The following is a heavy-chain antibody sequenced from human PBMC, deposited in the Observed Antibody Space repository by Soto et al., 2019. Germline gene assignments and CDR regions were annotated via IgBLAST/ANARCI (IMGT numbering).Heavy chain of an antibody. CDR1: GYSFTSYW. J-gene: IGHJ6*02. Sequence: GESLKISCKGSGYSFTSYWISWVRQMPGKGLEWMGRIDPSDSYTNYSPSFQGHVTISADKSISTAYLQWSSLKASDTAMYYCSRYYDFWSGCRYGMDVWGQGTTVTVSS. CDR3: SRYYDFWSGCRYGMDV. CDR2: IDPSDSYT. V-gene: IGHV5-10-1*01. D-gene: IGHD3-3*01.